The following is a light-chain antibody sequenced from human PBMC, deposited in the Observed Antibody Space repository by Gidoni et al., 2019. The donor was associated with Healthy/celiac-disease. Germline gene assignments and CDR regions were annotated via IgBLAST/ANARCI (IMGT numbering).Light chain of an antibody. V-gene: IGKV4-1*01. J-gene: IGKJ3*01. CDR3: QQYYSIGGT. CDR1: QSVLYSSNNKNY. Sequence: DIVMTQSPDSLAVSLGERATINCKSSQSVLYSSNNKNYLAWYQQKPGQPPKLLIYWASTRESGVPDRFSGSGSGTDFTLTISSLQAEDVAVYYCQQYYSIGGTFXPXTKVDIK. CDR2: WAS.